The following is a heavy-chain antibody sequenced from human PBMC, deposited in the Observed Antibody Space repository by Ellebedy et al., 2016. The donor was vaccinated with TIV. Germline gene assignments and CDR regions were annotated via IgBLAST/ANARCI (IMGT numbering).Heavy chain of an antibody. Sequence: AASVKVSCKASGDTFTNYGITWVRQAPGQGLEWMGWISADNGNANYAQSFQGRVTMTTDTSTGTAYMELRSLRSADTAVYYFARDRLGCTTHTGYFPSDFWGQGTLVTVSS. D-gene: IGHD3-9*01. V-gene: IGHV1-18*01. CDR2: ISADNGNA. CDR3: ARDRLGCTTHTGYFPSDF. CDR1: GDTFTNYG. J-gene: IGHJ4*02.